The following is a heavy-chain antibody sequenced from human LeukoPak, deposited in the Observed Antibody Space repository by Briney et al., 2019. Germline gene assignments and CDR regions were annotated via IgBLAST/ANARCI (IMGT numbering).Heavy chain of an antibody. Sequence: SETLSLTCTVSGGSISSNGYYWAWFRQPPGKGLEWIGSIYYSGGTYYNPSLKSRVTISVDTSKNQFSLKLSSVTAADTAVYYCARDRVQLGEGGYYFDYWGQGTLVTVSS. CDR1: GGSISSNGYY. J-gene: IGHJ4*02. D-gene: IGHD1-1*01. CDR2: IYYSGGT. V-gene: IGHV4-39*07. CDR3: ARDRVQLGEGGYYFDY.